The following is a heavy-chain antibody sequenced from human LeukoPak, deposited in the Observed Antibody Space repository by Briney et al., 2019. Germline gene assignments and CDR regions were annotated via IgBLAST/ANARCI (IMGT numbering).Heavy chain of an antibody. CDR3: ARDNRVTMVRGVPVV. Sequence: GGSLRLSCAASGFTFSSYSMNWVRQAPGKGLEWVSSISSSSSYIYYADSVKGRFTISRDNAKNSLYLQMNSLRAEDTAVYYCARDNRVTMVRGVPVVWGKGTTVTASS. CDR1: GFTFSSYS. D-gene: IGHD3-10*01. CDR2: ISSSSSYI. J-gene: IGHJ6*04. V-gene: IGHV3-21*01.